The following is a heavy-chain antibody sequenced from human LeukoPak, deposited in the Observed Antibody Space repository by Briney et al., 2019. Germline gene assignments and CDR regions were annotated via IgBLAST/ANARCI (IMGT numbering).Heavy chain of an antibody. D-gene: IGHD6-13*01. CDR1: GFTFSDYY. Sequence: PGGSLRLSCAASGFTFSDYYMSWIRQAPGKGLEWVSYISSSGSTIYYADSVKGRFTISRDSAKNSLHLQMNSLRAEDTAVYYCARPRGGRKAAAVHWFDPWGQGTLVTVSS. J-gene: IGHJ5*02. CDR2: ISSSGSTI. CDR3: ARPRGGRKAAAVHWFDP. V-gene: IGHV3-11*01.